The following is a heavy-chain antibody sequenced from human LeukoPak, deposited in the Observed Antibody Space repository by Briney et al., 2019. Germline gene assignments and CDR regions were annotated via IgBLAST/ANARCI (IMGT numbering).Heavy chain of an antibody. D-gene: IGHD4-17*01. CDR2: IYYSGST. J-gene: IGHJ4*02. Sequence: PSETLSLTCTLSGGSISSSSYYWGWIRQPPGKGLEWIGSIYYSGSTYYNPSLKSRVTISVDTSKNHFSLKLSSVTAADTDVYYCARVHDYGDYEVTWGQGTLVTVSS. CDR3: ARVHDYGDYEVT. CDR1: GGSISSSSYY. V-gene: IGHV4-39*07.